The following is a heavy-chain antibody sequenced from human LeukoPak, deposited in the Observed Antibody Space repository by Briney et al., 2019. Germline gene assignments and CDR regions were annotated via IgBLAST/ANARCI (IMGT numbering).Heavy chain of an antibody. D-gene: IGHD5/OR15-5a*01. CDR2: INPNSGGT. V-gene: IGHV1-2*02. J-gene: IGHJ5*02. Sequence: ASVKVSCKASGYTFTSYDINWVRQAPGQGLEWMGWINPNSGGTNYAQKFQGRVTMTRDMTISTAYMELSRLRSDDTAVYYCARVGRRFSNWFDPWGQGTLVTVSS. CDR1: GYTFTSYD. CDR3: ARVGRRFSNWFDP.